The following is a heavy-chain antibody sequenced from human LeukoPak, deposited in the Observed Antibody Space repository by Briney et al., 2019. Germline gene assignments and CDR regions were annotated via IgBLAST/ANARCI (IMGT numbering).Heavy chain of an antibody. D-gene: IGHD6-13*01. Sequence: PSETLSLTCAVYGGSLSGYYWSWIRQPPGKGLEWIGEINHSGSTNYNPSLKSRVTISVDTSKNQFSLKLSSVTAADTAVYYCARHLIAAAAFYYWGQGTLVTVSS. CDR3: ARHLIAAAAFYY. CDR1: GGSLSGYY. J-gene: IGHJ4*02. V-gene: IGHV4-34*01. CDR2: INHSGST.